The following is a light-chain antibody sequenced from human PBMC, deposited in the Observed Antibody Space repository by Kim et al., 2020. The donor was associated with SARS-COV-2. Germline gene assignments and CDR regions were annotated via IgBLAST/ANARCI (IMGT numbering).Light chain of an antibody. CDR1: QSVSSNY. CDR2: GAS. Sequence: SPGESAALSCRASQSVSSNYLVWYQQKPGQAPRLLIYGASSRATGIPDRFSGSGSGTDFTLTISRLEPEDFAVYYCQQYDSTPRTFGQGTKVDIK. CDR3: QQYDSTPRT. V-gene: IGKV3-20*01. J-gene: IGKJ1*01.